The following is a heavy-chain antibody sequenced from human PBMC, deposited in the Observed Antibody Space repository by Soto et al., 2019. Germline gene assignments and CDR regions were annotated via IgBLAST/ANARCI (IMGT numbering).Heavy chain of an antibody. V-gene: IGHV3-30*18. Sequence: VGSLRLSCAASGFTFSSYGMHWVRQAPGKGLEWVAVISYDGSNKYYADSVKGRFTISRDNSKNTLYLQMNSLRAEDTAVYYCAKEYSSSWYYYYGMDVWGQGTTVTVSS. D-gene: IGHD6-13*01. CDR3: AKEYSSSWYYYYGMDV. J-gene: IGHJ6*02. CDR1: GFTFSSYG. CDR2: ISYDGSNK.